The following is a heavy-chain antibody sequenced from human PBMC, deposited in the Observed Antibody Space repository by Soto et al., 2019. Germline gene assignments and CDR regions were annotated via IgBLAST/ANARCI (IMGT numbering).Heavy chain of an antibody. D-gene: IGHD3-10*01. J-gene: IGHJ4*02. CDR2: ISAYNGNT. CDR1: GYTFTSYG. Sequence: QVQLVQSGAEVKKPGASVKVSCKASGYTFTSYGISWVRQAPGQGLEWMGWISAYNGNTNYAQKLQGRFTMTTDQSTRTAYMELRSLSSDVTAVYYCAREYDYGSVPWYLGQGTLVTVSS. CDR3: AREYDYGSVPWY. V-gene: IGHV1-18*01.